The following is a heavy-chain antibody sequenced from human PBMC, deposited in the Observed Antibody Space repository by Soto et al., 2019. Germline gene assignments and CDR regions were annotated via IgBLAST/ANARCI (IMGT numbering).Heavy chain of an antibody. CDR3: ARGRGRVTGTTTGWSDP. J-gene: IGHJ5*02. Sequence: SETLSLAGAVYSGSFSGYYWSWIRQPPGKGLEWIGEINHSGSTNYNPSLKSRVTISVDTSKNQFSLKLSSVTAADTAVYYCARGRGRVTGTTTGWSDPRGQATLVPVSP. D-gene: IGHD1-7*01. CDR2: INHSGST. CDR1: SGSFSGYY. V-gene: IGHV4-34*01.